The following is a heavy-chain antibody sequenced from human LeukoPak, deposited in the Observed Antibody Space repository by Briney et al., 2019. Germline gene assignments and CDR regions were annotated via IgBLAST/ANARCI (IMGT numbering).Heavy chain of an antibody. CDR3: AKLVGAKGVDY. CDR1: GGTFSSYA. CDR2: IIPILGIA. J-gene: IGHJ4*02. Sequence: ASVKVSCKASGGTFSSYAISWVRQAPGQGLEWMGRIIPILGIANYAQKFQGRVTITADKSTSTAYMELSSVRSEDTAVYYCAKLVGAKGVDYWGQGTLVTVSS. V-gene: IGHV1-69*04. D-gene: IGHD1-26*01.